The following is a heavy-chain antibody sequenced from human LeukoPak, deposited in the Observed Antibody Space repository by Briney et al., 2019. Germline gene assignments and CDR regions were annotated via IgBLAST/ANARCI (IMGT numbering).Heavy chain of an antibody. Sequence: GGSLTLSCAASGFTFSSYAMGWVRPAPGKGLEWVSAISGSGSSTYYADSVKGRFTISRDNSKTTLYLQMNSLRAEDTAVYYCAKVEALIAVAGTLDYWGQGTLVTVSS. D-gene: IGHD6-19*01. CDR3: AKVEALIAVAGTLDY. CDR1: GFTFSSYA. CDR2: ISGSGSST. J-gene: IGHJ4*02. V-gene: IGHV3-23*01.